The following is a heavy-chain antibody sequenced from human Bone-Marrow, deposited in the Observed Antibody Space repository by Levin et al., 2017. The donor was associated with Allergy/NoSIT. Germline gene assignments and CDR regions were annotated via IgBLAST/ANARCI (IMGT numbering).Heavy chain of an antibody. CDR3: ARAPLEWLLFGCWFDP. CDR1: GSSISSGYY. D-gene: IGHD3-3*01. J-gene: IGHJ5*02. V-gene: IGHV4-38-2*01. CDR2: IYHSGST. Sequence: PSETLSLTCAVSGSSISSGYYWGWIRQPPGKGLEWLGSIYHSGSTYYNPSLKSRVTISVDTSKNQFSLKLSSVTAADTAVYYCARAPLEWLLFGCWFDPWGQGTLVTVSS.